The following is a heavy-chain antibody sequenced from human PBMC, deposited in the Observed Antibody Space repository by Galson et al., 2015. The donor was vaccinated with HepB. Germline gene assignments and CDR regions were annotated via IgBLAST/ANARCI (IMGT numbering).Heavy chain of an antibody. J-gene: IGHJ6*03. CDR2: INHSGST. D-gene: IGHD3-3*01. CDR3: AREAAATYYDFWSGYDYYYYYYMDV. V-gene: IGHV4-34*01. Sequence: TLSHTCAVYGGSFSGYYWSWIRQPPGKGLEWIGEINHSGSTNYNPSLKSRVTISVDTSKNQFSLKLSSVTAADTAVYYCAREAAATYYDFWSGYDYYYYYYMDVWGKGTTVTVSS. CDR1: GGSFSGYY.